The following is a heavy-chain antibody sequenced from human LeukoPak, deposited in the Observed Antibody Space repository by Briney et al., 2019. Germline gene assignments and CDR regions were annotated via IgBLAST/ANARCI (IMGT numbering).Heavy chain of an antibody. CDR3: ARWRITMVRGGQYYYYYGMDV. J-gene: IGHJ6*02. Sequence: SETLSLTCTVSGGSISDYYWSWIRQPPGKGLEWIGYIYTSRYTDYNPSLKSRVTISVDTSKNQFSLKLSSVTAADTAVYYCARWRITMVRGGQYYYYYGMDVWGQGTTVTVSS. V-gene: IGHV4-4*09. D-gene: IGHD3-10*01. CDR2: IYTSRYT. CDR1: GGSISDYY.